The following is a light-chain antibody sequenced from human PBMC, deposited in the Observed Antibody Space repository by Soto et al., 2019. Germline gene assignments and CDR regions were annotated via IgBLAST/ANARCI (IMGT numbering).Light chain of an antibody. Sequence: EIVLTQSPGSLSLSPGQRATLSCRASQSVDTAFVAWYQKKPGQAPMLLIYGASKRATGIPDRFSGSGSGKDFTLIISRLEPEDFAVYCCLQYMSSVTFGQGTKVEIK. V-gene: IGKV3-20*01. CDR2: GAS. CDR3: LQYMSSVT. CDR1: QSVDTAF. J-gene: IGKJ1*01.